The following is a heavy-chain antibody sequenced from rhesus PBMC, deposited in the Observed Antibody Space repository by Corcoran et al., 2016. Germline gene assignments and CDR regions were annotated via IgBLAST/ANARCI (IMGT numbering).Heavy chain of an antibody. CDR3: ARRGSSWSFDY. CDR1: GGSISSSNW. J-gene: IGHJ4*01. CDR2: ISGSRGST. Sequence: QVQLQESGPGLVKPSETLSLTCAVSGGSISSSNWWSWIRQPPGKGLEWIGYISGSRGSTYYNPSLKSRVTISTDTSKNQFSLKLSSVTAADTAVYYCARRGSSWSFDYWGQGVLVTVSS. V-gene: IGHV4-65*01. D-gene: IGHD6-13*01.